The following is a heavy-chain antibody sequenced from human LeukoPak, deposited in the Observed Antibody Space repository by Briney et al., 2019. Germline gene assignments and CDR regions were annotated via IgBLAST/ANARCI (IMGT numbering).Heavy chain of an antibody. CDR3: ARVGAVAGTDYFDY. CDR2: INPNSGGT. D-gene: IGHD6-19*01. V-gene: IGHV1-2*02. CDR1: GYTFTGYY. Sequence: ASVKVSCKASGYTFTGYYMHWVRQAPGQGLEWMGWINPNSGGTNYAQKFQGRVTMTRDTSISTAYMELSRLRSDDTAVYYCARVGAVAGTDYFDYWGQGTLVTVSS. J-gene: IGHJ4*02.